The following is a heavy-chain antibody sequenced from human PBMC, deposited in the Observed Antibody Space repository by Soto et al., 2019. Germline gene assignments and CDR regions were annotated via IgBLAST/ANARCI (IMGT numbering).Heavy chain of an antibody. CDR1: GGSLSDFY. D-gene: IGHD6-19*01. CDR3: GPRGAVADPRGY. CDR2: INHSGST. J-gene: IGHJ4*02. Sequence: QVQLQQWGAGLLKPSETLSLTCAVYGGSLSDFYWTWISQPPGKGLEWIGEINHSGSTNYNPSLKSRVAISVDTSKNQFSLNLTSVTAADTAVYYCGPRGAVADPRGYWGQGTLVTVSS. V-gene: IGHV4-34*01.